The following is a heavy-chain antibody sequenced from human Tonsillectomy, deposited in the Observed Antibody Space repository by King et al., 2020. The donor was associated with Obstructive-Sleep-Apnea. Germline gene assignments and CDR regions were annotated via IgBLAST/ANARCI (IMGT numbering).Heavy chain of an antibody. J-gene: IGHJ4*02. CDR1: GGSISSSSYY. CDR2: IYYSGST. CDR3: ARRCSSTSCYGAFDY. Sequence: QLQESGPGLVKPSETLSLTCTVSGGSISSSSYYWGWIRQPPGKGLEWIGMIYYSGSTYYNPSLKMRVTISVDTSKNQFSLKLSSVTAADTAVYYCARRCSSTSCYGAFDYWGQGTLVTVSS. D-gene: IGHD2-2*01. V-gene: IGHV4-39*07.